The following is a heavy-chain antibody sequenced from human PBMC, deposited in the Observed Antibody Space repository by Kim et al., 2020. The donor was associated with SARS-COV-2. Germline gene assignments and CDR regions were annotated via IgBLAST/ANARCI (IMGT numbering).Heavy chain of an antibody. D-gene: IGHD3-10*01. CDR3: ARDLRGGHFDY. CDR2: EK. J-gene: IGHJ4*02. V-gene: IGHV3-7*01. Sequence: EKYYVCSVRGRFTNSRDNPKNSLYLQMNSLRAEDEAVYYCARDLRGGHFDYWGQGTLVTVSS.